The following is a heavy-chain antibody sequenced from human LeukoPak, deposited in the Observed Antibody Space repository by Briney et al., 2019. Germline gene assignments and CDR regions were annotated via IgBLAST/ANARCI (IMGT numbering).Heavy chain of an antibody. J-gene: IGHJ5*02. D-gene: IGHD1-26*01. CDR2: IYYSGST. CDR1: GGSISSSRDY. CDR3: ARGGWWEHDQFDL. V-gene: IGHV4-39*07. Sequence: PSETLSLTCIVSGGSISSSRDYWAWIRQPPGKGLEWIANIYYSGSTYYSPSLKSRVTISVDTSKNQFSLKLSSVTAADTAVYYCARGGWWEHDQFDLWGLGTLVTVSS.